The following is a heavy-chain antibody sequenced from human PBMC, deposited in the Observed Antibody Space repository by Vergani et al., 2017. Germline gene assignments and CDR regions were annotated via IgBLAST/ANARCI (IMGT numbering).Heavy chain of an antibody. Sequence: QVQLQESGPRLVKPSQTLSLTCTVSGDSISSGGYYWSWIRQHPGKGLEWIGYIYYSGSTYYNPSLKSRVTISVDTSKNQFRLKLTSVTAADTAVYYCARSHSDIEVVPPAMRQDAFDIWGQGTVVTVSS. CDR2: IYYSGST. D-gene: IGHD2-2*01. CDR3: ARSHSDIEVVPPAMRQDAFDI. J-gene: IGHJ3*02. CDR1: GDSISSGGYY. V-gene: IGHV4-31*03.